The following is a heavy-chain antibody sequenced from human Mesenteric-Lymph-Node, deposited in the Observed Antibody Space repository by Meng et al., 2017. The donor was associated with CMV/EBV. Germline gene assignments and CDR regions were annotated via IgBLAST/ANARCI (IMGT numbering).Heavy chain of an antibody. J-gene: IGHJ2*01. CDR1: GGSVSSSTHY. CDR2: IYYTGST. D-gene: IGHD7-27*01. V-gene: IGHV4-39*01. Sequence: SETLSLTCIVSGGSVSSSTHYWGWIRQSPGKGLEWIGSIYYTGSTYYNPSLKSGVTMSVDTSKNQFSLNLNSVTAADTAVYYCARQGTPPVWGYLDLWGRGTLVTV. CDR3: ARQGTPPVWGYLDL.